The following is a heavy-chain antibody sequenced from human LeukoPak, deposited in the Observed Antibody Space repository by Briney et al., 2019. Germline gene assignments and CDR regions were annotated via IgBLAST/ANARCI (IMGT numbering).Heavy chain of an antibody. V-gene: IGHV3-9*01. J-gene: IGHJ5*02. CDR3: AKDHLEPRYCSGGSCYSYWFDP. CDR2: ISWNSGSI. Sequence: GGSLRLSCAASGFTFDDYAMHWVRQAPGKGLEWVSGISWNSGSIGYADSVKGRFTISRDNAKNSLYLQMNSLRAEDTALYYCAKDHLEPRYCSGGSCYSYWFDPWGQGTLVTASS. CDR1: GFTFDDYA. D-gene: IGHD2-15*01.